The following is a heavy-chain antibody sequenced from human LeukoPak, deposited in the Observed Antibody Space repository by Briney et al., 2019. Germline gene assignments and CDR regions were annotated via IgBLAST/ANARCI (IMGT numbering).Heavy chain of an antibody. CDR3: ASTYYGSGPRDAFDI. J-gene: IGHJ3*02. Sequence: PSETLSLTCAVYGGSFSGYYWSWIRQPPGKGLEWIGEINHIGSTNYNPSLKSRVTISVDTSKNQFSLKLSSVTAADTAVYYCASTYYGSGPRDAFDIWGQGTMVTVSS. CDR2: INHIGST. D-gene: IGHD3-10*01. V-gene: IGHV4-34*01. CDR1: GGSFSGYY.